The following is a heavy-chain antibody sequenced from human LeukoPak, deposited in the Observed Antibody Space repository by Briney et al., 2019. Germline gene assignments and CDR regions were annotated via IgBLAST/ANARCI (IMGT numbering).Heavy chain of an antibody. CDR3: ARNFPGVGCSGGSCYDY. V-gene: IGHV4-4*02. CDR2: IYHSGST. CDR1: GGSISSSNW. Sequence: SETLSLTCAVSGGSISSSNWWSWVRQPPGKGLEWIGEIYHSGSTNYNPSLKSRVTISVDKSKNQFSLKLSSVTAADTAVYYCARNFPGVGCSGGSCYDYWGQGTLVTVSS. J-gene: IGHJ4*02. D-gene: IGHD2-15*01.